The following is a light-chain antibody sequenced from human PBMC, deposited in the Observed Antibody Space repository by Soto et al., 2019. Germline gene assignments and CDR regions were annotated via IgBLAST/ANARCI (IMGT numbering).Light chain of an antibody. V-gene: IGKV1-13*02. CDR3: QQFNSYPLT. CDR1: QAIRGA. Sequence: AIQVTQSPSSLSASVGDRVTITCRASQAIRGALAWYQQKPGKAPKLLIYDVSTLESGVPSRFSGSGSGTEFTLAISSLQPEDFGTYYCQQFNSYPLTFGHGTRLEIK. CDR2: DVS. J-gene: IGKJ5*01.